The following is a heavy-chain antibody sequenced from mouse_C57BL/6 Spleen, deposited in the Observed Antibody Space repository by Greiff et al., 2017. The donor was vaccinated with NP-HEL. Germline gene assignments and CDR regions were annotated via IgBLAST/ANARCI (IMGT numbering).Heavy chain of an antibody. CDR1: GYAFSSSW. J-gene: IGHJ2*01. CDR2: IYPGDGDT. Sequence: LVESGPELVKPGASVKISCKASGYAFSSSWMNWVKQRPGKGLEWIGRIYPGDGDTNYNGKFKGKATLTADKSSSTAYMQLSSLTSEDSAVYFCARWLSGYFDYWGQGTTLTVSS. D-gene: IGHD1-3*01. CDR3: ARWLSGYFDY. V-gene: IGHV1-82*01.